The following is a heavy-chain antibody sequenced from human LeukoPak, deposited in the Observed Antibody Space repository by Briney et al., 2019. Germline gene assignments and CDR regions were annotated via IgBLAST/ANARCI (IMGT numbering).Heavy chain of an antibody. CDR2: IWYDGSNK. J-gene: IGHJ3*02. Sequence: GGSLRLSCAASGFTFSSYGMHRVRQAPGKGLEWVAVIWYDGSNKYYADSVKGRFTISRDNSKNTLYLQMNSLRAEDTAVYYCARGSGGHDAFDIWGQGTMVTVSS. D-gene: IGHD3-16*01. CDR3: ARGSGGHDAFDI. CDR1: GFTFSSYG. V-gene: IGHV3-33*01.